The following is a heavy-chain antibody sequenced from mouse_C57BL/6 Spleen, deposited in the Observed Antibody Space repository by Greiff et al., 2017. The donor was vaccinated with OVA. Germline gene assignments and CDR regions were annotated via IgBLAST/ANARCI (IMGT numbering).Heavy chain of an antibody. V-gene: IGHV1-64*01. J-gene: IGHJ2*01. CDR3: ARYREKVPMDN. Sequence: QVQLQQSGAELVKPGASVKLSCKASGYTFTSYWMHWVKQRPGQGLEWIGMIHPNSGSTNYNEKFKSKATLTVDKSSSTAYMQLSSLTSEDSAVYYCARYREKVPMDNWGQGTTLTVSS. D-gene: IGHD1-3*01. CDR2: IHPNSGST. CDR1: GYTFTSYW.